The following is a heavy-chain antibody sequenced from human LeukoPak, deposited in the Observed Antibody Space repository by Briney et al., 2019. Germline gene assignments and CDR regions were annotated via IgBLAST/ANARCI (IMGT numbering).Heavy chain of an antibody. V-gene: IGHV4-59*01. CDR3: AREGGPYRPLDY. CDR1: GDSISSYY. J-gene: IGHJ4*02. Sequence: SETLSLTCTVSGDSISSYYWSWIRQPPGGGLEWVGYIYHSGSTNYNPSLKSRVTISLDTSKNQFSLNLISVTAADTAVYYCAREGGPYRPLDYSGQGTLVTVAS. CDR2: IYHSGST.